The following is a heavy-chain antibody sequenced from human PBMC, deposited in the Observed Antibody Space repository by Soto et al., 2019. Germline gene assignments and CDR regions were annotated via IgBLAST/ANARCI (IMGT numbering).Heavy chain of an antibody. Sequence: EVQLLESGGGLVQPGGSLRLSCAASGFTFSSYAMSWVRQAPGKGLEWVSAISGSGGSTYYADSVKGRFTISRDNSKNTLDLQMNSLRAEDTDVYYCAKDPARPITMTAFDIWGQGTMVTVSS. J-gene: IGHJ3*02. V-gene: IGHV3-23*01. CDR3: AKDPARPITMTAFDI. CDR2: ISGSGGST. CDR1: GFTFSSYA. D-gene: IGHD3-22*01.